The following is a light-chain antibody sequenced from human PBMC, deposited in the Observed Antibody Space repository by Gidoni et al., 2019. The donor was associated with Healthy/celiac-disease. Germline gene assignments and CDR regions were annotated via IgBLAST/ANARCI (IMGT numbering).Light chain of an antibody. CDR1: SSDGGGYNY. V-gene: IGLV2-14*01. Sequence: QSALTQPASVSGSPGQSITISCTGTSSDGGGYNYVSWYQQHPGKAPKLMIYDVSNRPSGVSNRFSGSTSGNTASLTSSGLQAEDEADYCCSSYTSSSTPYGFGTGTKVTVL. J-gene: IGLJ1*01. CDR2: DVS. CDR3: SSYTSSSTPYG.